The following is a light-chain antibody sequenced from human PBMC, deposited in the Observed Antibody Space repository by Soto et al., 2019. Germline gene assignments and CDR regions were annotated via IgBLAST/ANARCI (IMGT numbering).Light chain of an antibody. V-gene: IGKV3-11*01. CDR3: QQRYNRPPLT. CDR1: QSVGTF. CDR2: GAS. Sequence: EIVLTQSPATLSLSPGERAILSCRASQSVGTFLAWYQQRPGQAPMLLIYGASNRATGIPARFSGTVSGTDFSLTISSREHVDFAIYYCQQRYNRPPLTFGQGTTVEIK. J-gene: IGKJ1*01.